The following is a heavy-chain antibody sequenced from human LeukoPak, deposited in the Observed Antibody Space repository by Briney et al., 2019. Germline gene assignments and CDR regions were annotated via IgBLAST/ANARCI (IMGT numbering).Heavy chain of an antibody. D-gene: IGHD2-2*01. J-gene: IGHJ6*02. CDR2: IYPGDSDT. CDR1: GYRFISYW. Sequence: GESLKISCKGSGYRFISYWIAWVRHTPGKGLECMGIIYPGDSDTRYSPSFQGQVTISADESINTAYLQWSSLKASDTAVYYCATPTPHRSTYYYYGMDVWGQGTTVTVSS. CDR3: ATPTPHRSTYYYYGMDV. V-gene: IGHV5-51*01.